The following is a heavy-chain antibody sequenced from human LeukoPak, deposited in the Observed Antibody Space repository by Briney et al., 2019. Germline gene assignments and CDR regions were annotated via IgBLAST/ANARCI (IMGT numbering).Heavy chain of an antibody. D-gene: IGHD3-22*01. CDR3: ARDVDYYDSSGPYYFDY. Sequence: GGSLRLSWAASGFTISNYSMNWVRQAPGKGLGWVSYIRSSSSTIYYADSVKGRLTISRDNAKNPLYMQMNSLTAEDTAVYYCARDVDYYDSSGPYYFDYWGQGTLVTVSP. V-gene: IGHV3-48*01. J-gene: IGHJ4*02. CDR2: IRSSSSTI. CDR1: GFTISNYS.